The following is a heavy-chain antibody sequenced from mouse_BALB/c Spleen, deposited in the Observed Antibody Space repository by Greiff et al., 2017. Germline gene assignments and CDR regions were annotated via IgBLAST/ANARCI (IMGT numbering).Heavy chain of an antibody. V-gene: IGHV5-17*02. CDR3: ARQYYLYAMDY. CDR1: GFTFSSFG. CDR2: ISSGSSTI. J-gene: IGHJ4*01. D-gene: IGHD1-1*02. Sequence: DVMLVESGGGLVQPGGSRKLSCAASGFTFSSFGMHWVRQAPEKGLEWVAYISSGSSTIYYADTVKGRFTISRDNPKNTLFLQMTSLRSEDTAMYYCARQYYLYAMDYWGQGTSVTVSS.